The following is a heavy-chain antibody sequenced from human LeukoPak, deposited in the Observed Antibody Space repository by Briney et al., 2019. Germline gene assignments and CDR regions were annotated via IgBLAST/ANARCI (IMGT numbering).Heavy chain of an antibody. Sequence: SETLSLTCTVSGVSISSSSYFWGWIRQPPGKGLEWIGSIYYSGSTYYNPSLESRVTISVDTAKNQFSLRLSSATAADTSVFYCARHGGLITFGGGMDNWGQGALVTVSS. CDR3: ARHGGLITFGGGMDN. D-gene: IGHD3-16*01. V-gene: IGHV4-39*01. J-gene: IGHJ4*02. CDR2: IYYSGST. CDR1: GVSISSSSYF.